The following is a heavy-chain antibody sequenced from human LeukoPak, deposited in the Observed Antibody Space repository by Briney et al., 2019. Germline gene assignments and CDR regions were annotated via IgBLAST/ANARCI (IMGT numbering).Heavy chain of an antibody. J-gene: IGHJ5*02. V-gene: IGHV3-66*01. Sequence: GSLRLSCAASGFTVSGNYMSWVRQSPGKGLEWVSVIYSGGSTYYADSVKGRFTISRDNSKNTLYLQMNSLRAEDTAVYYCARGPALLWFGELINWFDPWGQGTLVTVSS. CDR1: GFTVSGNY. CDR2: IYSGGST. D-gene: IGHD3-10*01. CDR3: ARGPALLWFGELINWFDP.